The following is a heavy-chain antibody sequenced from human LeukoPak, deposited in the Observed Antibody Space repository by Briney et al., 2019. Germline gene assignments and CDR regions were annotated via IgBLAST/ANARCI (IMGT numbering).Heavy chain of an antibody. D-gene: IGHD3-22*01. V-gene: IGHV1-8*02. J-gene: IGHJ3*02. CDR1: GYTFTGYY. CDR3: ARVKSYYYDTSDKDAFDI. CDR2: MSPKSANT. Sequence: GASVKVSCKASGYTFTGYYMHWVRQAPGQGLEWMGWMSPKSANTGYAQKFQGRVTMIRDMSTSTVYMELSSLRSEDTAVYYCARVKSYYYDTSDKDAFDIWGQGTMVTASS.